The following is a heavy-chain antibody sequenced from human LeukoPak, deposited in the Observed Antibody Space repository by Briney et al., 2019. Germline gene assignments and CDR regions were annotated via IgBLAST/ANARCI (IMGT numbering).Heavy chain of an antibody. CDR1: GGSISSSSYY. CDR3: ARGRITMIVVVITGFDY. D-gene: IGHD3-22*01. CDR2: IYYSGST. V-gene: IGHV4-39*07. J-gene: IGHJ4*02. Sequence: SETLSLTCTVSGGSISSSSYYWGWIRQPPGKGLEWIGSIYYSGSTYYNPSLKSRVTISVDTSKNQFSLKLSSVTAADTAVYYCARGRITMIVVVITGFDYWGQGTLVTVSS.